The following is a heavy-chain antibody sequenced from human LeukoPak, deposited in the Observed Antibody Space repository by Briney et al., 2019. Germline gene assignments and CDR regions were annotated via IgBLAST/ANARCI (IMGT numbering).Heavy chain of an antibody. V-gene: IGHV3-7*01. Sequence: GGSLRLSCEASGFSFRRYWMSWVRQAPGKGLEWVANINEDGSDKYYVESVKGRFTVSRDNAKNSQYLQMNSLRVEDTGVYFCATSTSSWYRGWDWGQGILVTVSS. CDR2: INEDGSDK. CDR1: GFSFRRYW. J-gene: IGHJ4*02. CDR3: ATSTSSWYRGWD. D-gene: IGHD6-13*01.